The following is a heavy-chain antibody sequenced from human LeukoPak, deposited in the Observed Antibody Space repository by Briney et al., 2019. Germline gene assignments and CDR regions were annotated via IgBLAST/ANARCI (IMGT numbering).Heavy chain of an antibody. CDR1: GFTVSTNV. D-gene: IGHD6-19*01. V-gene: IGHV3-53*01. CDR3: ARSGSGWFDF. CDR2: IYAGGDT. Sequence: GGSLRLSCAASGFTVSTNVMSWVPQAPGKGLEWVSVIYAGGDTYYADSVKGRFTISRDNSKNTPYLQMNSLRAEDTAVYYCARSGSGWFDFWGQGTLVTVSS. J-gene: IGHJ4*02.